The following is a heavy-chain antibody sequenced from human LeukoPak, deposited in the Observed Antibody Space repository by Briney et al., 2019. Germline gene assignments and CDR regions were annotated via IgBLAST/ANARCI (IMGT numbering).Heavy chain of an antibody. CDR2: ISSSSSYT. D-gene: IGHD2-2*01. J-gene: IGHJ6*04. CDR1: GFTFSDYY. CDR3: ARDLVVPAAMNGYYYYYGMDV. Sequence: GGSLRLFCAASGFTFSDYYMSWIRQAPGKGLEWVSYISSSSSYTNYADSVKGRFTISRDNAKNSLYLQMNSLRAEDTAVYYCARDLVVPAAMNGYYYYYGMDVWGKGTTVTVSS. V-gene: IGHV3-11*06.